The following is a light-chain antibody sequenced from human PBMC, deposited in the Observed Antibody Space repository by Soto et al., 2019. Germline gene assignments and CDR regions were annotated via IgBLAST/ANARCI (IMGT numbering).Light chain of an antibody. Sequence: QSALTQPASVSGSPGQSITISCTGTSSDVGGYKYVSWYQQYPGKAPKLMMYEVSNRPSGVSNRFSGSKSGNTASLTISGLQAEDEADYYCSSYTTTSTVVFGGGTKLTVL. V-gene: IGLV2-14*01. J-gene: IGLJ3*02. CDR1: SSDVGGYKY. CDR3: SSYTTTSTVV. CDR2: EVS.